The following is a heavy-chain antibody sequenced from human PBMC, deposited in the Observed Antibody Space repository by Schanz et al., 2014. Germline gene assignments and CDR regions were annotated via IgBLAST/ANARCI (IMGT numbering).Heavy chain of an antibody. CDR2: IIPILGIA. CDR1: GGTFSSYS. Sequence: QLQLVQSGAEVKKPGSSVKVSCKLSGGTFSSYSISWVRQAPGQGLEWMGRIIPILGIANYAQKFQGRVTNTADKSTSTAYMELSSLRSDDTAVYYCARGGGTEDVFDIWGQGTILTVSS. J-gene: IGHJ3*02. D-gene: IGHD1-1*01. V-gene: IGHV1-69*02. CDR3: ARGGGTEDVFDI.